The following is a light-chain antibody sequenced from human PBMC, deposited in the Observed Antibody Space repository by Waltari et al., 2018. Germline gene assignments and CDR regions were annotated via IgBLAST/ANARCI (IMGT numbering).Light chain of an antibody. CDR3: HSFDTSLSDGVV. J-gene: IGLJ3*02. CDR1: SSNIGAGTD. Sequence: QSMLPQPPSVSGAPGQRVTISCTGSSSNIGAGTDLHWYQVFPGTGPKLLIYGNNNRPSGVPDRFSGSKSGTSASLTITGLQAEDEADYYCHSFDTSLSDGVVFGGGTKVTVL. CDR2: GNN. V-gene: IGLV1-40*01.